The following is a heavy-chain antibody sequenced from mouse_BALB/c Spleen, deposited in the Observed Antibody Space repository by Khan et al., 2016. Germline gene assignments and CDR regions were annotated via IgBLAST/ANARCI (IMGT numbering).Heavy chain of an antibody. V-gene: IGHV1-77*01. Sequence: QVQLKESGTELLRPGASVKLSCKASGYTITDYYLHWVKPRIGQGLEGIGEIFPGSGSTYYNGKFKGKASLTADTSSSTAYLRRIHHTSEDSAVSSGATSYYGYFAVYYWGQGASVTVSS. CDR1: GYTITDYY. CDR2: IFPGSGST. J-gene: IGHJ4*01. D-gene: IGHD2-10*01. CDR3: ATSYYGYFAVYY.